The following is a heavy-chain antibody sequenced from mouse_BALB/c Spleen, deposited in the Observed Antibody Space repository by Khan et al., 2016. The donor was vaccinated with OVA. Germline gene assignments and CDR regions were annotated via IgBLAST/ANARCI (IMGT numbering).Heavy chain of an antibody. D-gene: IGHD1-2*01. CDR2: IDPANDKT. J-gene: IGHJ4*01. V-gene: IGHV14-3*02. CDR3: THSLLLYAMDY. Sequence: EVPLQESGAEFVKPGASVKLSCTASGFNIKDTYIHWVKQRPEQGLEWIGRIDPANDKTNYDPKFQGKATITADTSSNTAYLHLSSLTSEDTVVYYCTHSLLLYAMDYWGQGTSVTVSS. CDR1: GFNIKDTY.